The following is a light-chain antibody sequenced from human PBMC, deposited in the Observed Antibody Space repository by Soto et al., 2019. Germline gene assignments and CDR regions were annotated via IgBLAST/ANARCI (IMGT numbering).Light chain of an antibody. CDR2: DAS. V-gene: IGKV3-11*01. Sequence: EIVLTHSPATLSLSPWERATLSCRASQSVSSYLAWYQQKPGQAPRLLIYDASNKATGIPARFSGSGSGTDFTLTISSLEPGDFAVYYCQQRSKWPFTFGPGTKVDI. CDR3: QQRSKWPFT. CDR1: QSVSSY. J-gene: IGKJ3*01.